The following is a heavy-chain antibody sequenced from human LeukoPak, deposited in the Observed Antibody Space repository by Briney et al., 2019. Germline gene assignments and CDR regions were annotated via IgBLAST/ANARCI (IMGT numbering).Heavy chain of an antibody. V-gene: IGHV3-7*01. D-gene: IGHD1-14*01. CDR1: GFTFSSYT. CDR2: INQGGSDK. CDR3: TRDRSRAEDD. J-gene: IGHJ4*02. Sequence: PGESLRLSCAASGFTFSSYTIHWVRQAPGKGLEWVANINQGGSDKYYVDSVKGRFTISRDNANNLLYLQMNSLRGEDTAVYYCTRDRSRAEDDWGQGTLVTVSS.